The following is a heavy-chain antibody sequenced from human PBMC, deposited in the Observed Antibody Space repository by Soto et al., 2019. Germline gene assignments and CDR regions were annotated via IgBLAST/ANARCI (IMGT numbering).Heavy chain of an antibody. J-gene: IGHJ6*03. V-gene: IGHV1-2*04. Sequence: ASVKVSCKASGYTFTGYYMHWGRQAPGQGLEWMGWINPNSGGTNYAQKFQGWVTMTRDTSISTAYMELSRLRSDDTAVYYCARDKSPDSPYYYYMDVWGKGTTVTVSS. CDR1: GYTFTGYY. CDR2: INPNSGGT. CDR3: ARDKSPDSPYYYYMDV. D-gene: IGHD4-4*01.